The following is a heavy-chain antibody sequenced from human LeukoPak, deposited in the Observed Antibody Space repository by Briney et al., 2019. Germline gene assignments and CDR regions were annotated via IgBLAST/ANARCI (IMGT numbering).Heavy chain of an antibody. CDR1: GFTFSSYA. Sequence: GGSLRLSCAASGFTFSSYAMHWVRQAPGKGLEWVAVISYDGSNKYYADSVKGRFTISRDNSKNTLYLQMNSLRAEDTAVYYCARDRWFGEFDYWGQGTLVTVSS. CDR2: ISYDGSNK. D-gene: IGHD3-10*01. J-gene: IGHJ4*02. V-gene: IGHV3-30*04. CDR3: ARDRWFGEFDY.